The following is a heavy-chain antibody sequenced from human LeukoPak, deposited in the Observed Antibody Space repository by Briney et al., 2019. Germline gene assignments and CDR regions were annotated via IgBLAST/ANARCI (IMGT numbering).Heavy chain of an antibody. V-gene: IGHV1-69*05. CDR2: IIPIFGTA. Sequence: SVNVSCKASGGTFSSYAISWVRQAPGQGLEWMGRIIPIFGTANYAQKFQGRVTITTDESTSTAYMEMSSLRSEDTALYYCARDVSGYDPDTRFDYWGQGTLVTASS. D-gene: IGHD5-12*01. CDR1: GGTFSSYA. CDR3: ARDVSGYDPDTRFDY. J-gene: IGHJ4*02.